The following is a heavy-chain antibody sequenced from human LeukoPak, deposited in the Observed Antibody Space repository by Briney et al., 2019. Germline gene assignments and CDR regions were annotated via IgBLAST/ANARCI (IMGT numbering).Heavy chain of an antibody. J-gene: IGHJ4*02. CDR1: GFTFSSYS. Sequence: QPGGSLRLSCAASGFTFSSYSMTWVRQAPGKGLEWVSYISSSSSTIYYADSVKGRFTISRDNAKNSLYLQMNSLRDEDTAVYYCARDRATYYYDSSGWGDWGKGTLVTVSS. D-gene: IGHD3-22*01. V-gene: IGHV3-48*02. CDR2: ISSSSSTI. CDR3: ARDRATYYYDSSGWGD.